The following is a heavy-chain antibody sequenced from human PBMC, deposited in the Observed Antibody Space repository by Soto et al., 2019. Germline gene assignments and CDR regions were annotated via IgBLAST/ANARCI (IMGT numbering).Heavy chain of an antibody. Sequence: GGSLRLSCAASGFTFSSYAMSWVRQAPGKGLEWVSAISGSGGSTYYADSVKGRFTISRDNSKNTLYLQMNSLRAEDTAVYYCAKDLERGYSYVHPRWFDPWGQGTLVTVSS. V-gene: IGHV3-23*01. D-gene: IGHD5-18*01. CDR3: AKDLERGYSYVHPRWFDP. J-gene: IGHJ5*02. CDR2: ISGSGGST. CDR1: GFTFSSYA.